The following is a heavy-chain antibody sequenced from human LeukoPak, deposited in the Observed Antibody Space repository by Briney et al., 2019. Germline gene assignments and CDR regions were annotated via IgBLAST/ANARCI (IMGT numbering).Heavy chain of an antibody. D-gene: IGHD6-19*01. CDR2: IWYDGSNK. J-gene: IGHJ4*02. V-gene: IGHV3-33*06. CDR3: AKGAVAGTVPRYFDY. CDR1: GFTISSYG. Sequence: GGSLRLSCAASGFTISSYGMHWVRQAPGKGLEWVAVIWYDGSNKYYADSVKGRFTISRDNSKNTLYLQMNSLRAEDTAVYYCAKGAVAGTVPRYFDYWGQGTLVTVSS.